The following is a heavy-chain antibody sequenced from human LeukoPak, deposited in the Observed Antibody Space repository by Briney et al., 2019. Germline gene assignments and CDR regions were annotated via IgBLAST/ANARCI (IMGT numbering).Heavy chain of an antibody. D-gene: IGHD3-16*01. CDR2: IYHSWST. Sequence: SETLSLTCAVSGYSISIGYYWGWIRQPPGKGLEWIGSIYHSWSTYYNPSLESRVTISGDTYTNQLSLKLSSVTAADTAVYYCARANDDFDYWGQGTLVTVSS. CDR3: ARANDDFDY. V-gene: IGHV4-38-2*01. CDR1: GYSISIGYY. J-gene: IGHJ4*02.